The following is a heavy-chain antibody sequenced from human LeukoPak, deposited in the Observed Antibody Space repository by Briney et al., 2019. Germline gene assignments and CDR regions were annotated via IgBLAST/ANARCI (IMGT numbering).Heavy chain of an antibody. CDR3: AKDFGSRFLGWLDGMDV. D-gene: IGHD3-3*01. V-gene: IGHV3-23*01. Sequence: GGSLRLSCAASGFTFSSYAMGWVRQAPGKGLEWVSAISGSGGSTYYADSVKGRFTISRDNSKNTLYLQMNSLRAEDTAVYYCAKDFGSRFLGWLDGMDVWGQGTTVTVSS. CDR1: GFTFSSYA. CDR2: ISGSGGST. J-gene: IGHJ6*02.